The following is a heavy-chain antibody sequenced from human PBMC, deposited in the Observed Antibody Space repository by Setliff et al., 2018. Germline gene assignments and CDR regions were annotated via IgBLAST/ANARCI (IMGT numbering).Heavy chain of an antibody. V-gene: IGHV4-39*01. CDR2: IYYSGST. CDR3: ARLGGSSTSGGFYYFYYYMDV. D-gene: IGHD2-2*01. Sequence: SETLSLTCAVSGGSISSSNWWSWVRQPPGKGLEWIGSIYYSGSTYYNPSLKSRVTISVDTSKNQFSLNLSSVTAADTAVYYCARLGGSSTSGGFYYFYYYMDVWGKGTTVTVSS. CDR1: GGSISSSNW. J-gene: IGHJ6*03.